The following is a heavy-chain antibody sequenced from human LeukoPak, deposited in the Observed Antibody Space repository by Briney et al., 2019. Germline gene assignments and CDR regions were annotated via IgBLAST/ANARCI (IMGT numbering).Heavy chain of an antibody. J-gene: IGHJ4*02. CDR3: TTDRFD. Sequence: GGSLRLSYAASGFTFSNTWMSWVRQAPGKGLEWVGRIKSKTDGGTIDYGAPVKGRFTISRDDSENTLFLQMNSLKTEDTAMYYCTTDRFDWGQGALVTVSS. CDR2: IKSKTDGGTI. CDR1: GFTFSNTW. V-gene: IGHV3-15*01.